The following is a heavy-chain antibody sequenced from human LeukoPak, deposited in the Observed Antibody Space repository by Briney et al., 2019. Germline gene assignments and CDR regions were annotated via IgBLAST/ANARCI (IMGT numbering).Heavy chain of an antibody. Sequence: PGGSLRLSCAASGFTFSSYAMSWVRQAPGKGLEWVSAISGSGGSTYYADSVKGRFTISRDNSKNTLYLQMGSLRAEDMAVYYCARDQVGYSSSWYDYWGQGTLVTVSS. D-gene: IGHD6-13*01. J-gene: IGHJ4*02. CDR3: ARDQVGYSSSWYDY. V-gene: IGHV3-23*01. CDR1: GFTFSSYA. CDR2: ISGSGGST.